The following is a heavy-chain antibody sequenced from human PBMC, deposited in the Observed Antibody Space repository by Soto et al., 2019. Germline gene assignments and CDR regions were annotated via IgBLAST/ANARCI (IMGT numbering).Heavy chain of an antibody. CDR3: ARDYRATYYYYGMDV. Sequence: GGSLRLSCAASGFTVSSNYMSWVRQAPGKGLEWVSVIYSGGSTYYADSVKGRFTISRDNSKNTLYLQMNSLRAEDTAVYYFARDYRATYYYYGMDVWGQGTTVTVSS. CDR1: GFTVSSNY. D-gene: IGHD4-4*01. CDR2: IYSGGST. J-gene: IGHJ6*02. V-gene: IGHV3-66*01.